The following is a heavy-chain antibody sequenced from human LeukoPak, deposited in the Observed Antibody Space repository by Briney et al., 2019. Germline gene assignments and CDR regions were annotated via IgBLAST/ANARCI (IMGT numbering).Heavy chain of an antibody. D-gene: IGHD2-2*03. CDR1: GFTFGSYA. CDR3: ARGPHGYCSSTSCYSSFDY. J-gene: IGHJ4*02. V-gene: IGHV3-30-3*01. Sequence: PGGSLRLSCAASGFTFGSYAMHWVRQAPGKGLEWVAVISYDGSNKYYADSVKGRFTISRDNSKNTLYLQMNSLRAEDTAVYYCARGPHGYCSSTSCYSSFDYWGQGTLVTVSS. CDR2: ISYDGSNK.